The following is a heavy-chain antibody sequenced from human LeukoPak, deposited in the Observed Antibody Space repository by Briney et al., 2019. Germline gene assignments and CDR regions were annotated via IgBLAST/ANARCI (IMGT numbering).Heavy chain of an antibody. J-gene: IGHJ4*02. CDR2: IYYSGST. CDR1: GGSISSYY. V-gene: IGHV4-59*01. D-gene: IGHD3-22*01. Sequence: SETLSLTCTVSGGSISSYYWSWIRQPPGKGLEWIGYIYYSGSTNYNPSLKSRVTISVDTSKNQFSLKLSSVTAADTAVYYCARGHDSSGYYYLFDYWGQGTLVTVSS. CDR3: ARGHDSSGYYYLFDY.